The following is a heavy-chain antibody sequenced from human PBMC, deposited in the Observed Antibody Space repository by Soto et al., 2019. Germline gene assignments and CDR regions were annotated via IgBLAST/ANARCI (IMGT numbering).Heavy chain of an antibody. CDR2: IIPIFGTA. Sequence: SVKVSCKASGGTFSSYAISWVRQAPGQGLEWMGGIIPIFGTANYAQKFQGRVTITADESTSTAYMELSSLRSEDTAVYYCARGAIGYCSGGSCHPTRFDPWGQGTLATVSS. CDR3: ARGAIGYCSGGSCHPTRFDP. J-gene: IGHJ5*02. CDR1: GGTFSSYA. V-gene: IGHV1-69*13. D-gene: IGHD2-15*01.